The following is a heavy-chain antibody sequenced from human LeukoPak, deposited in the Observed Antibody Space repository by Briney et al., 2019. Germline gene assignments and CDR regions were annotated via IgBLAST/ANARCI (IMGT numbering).Heavy chain of an antibody. J-gene: IGHJ6*02. CDR3: AGDGNSGYDLTYYYGMDV. CDR1: GFSFSSFA. V-gene: IGHV3-30-3*01. D-gene: IGHD5-12*01. CDR2: TPYDGNNK. Sequence: PGGSLRLSCAASGFSFSSFAMHWVRQAPGKGLEWVAVTPYDGNNKYYADSVKGRFTISRDNSENTLYLQMNSLRAEDTALYYCAGDGNSGYDLTYYYGMDVWGQGTTVTVAS.